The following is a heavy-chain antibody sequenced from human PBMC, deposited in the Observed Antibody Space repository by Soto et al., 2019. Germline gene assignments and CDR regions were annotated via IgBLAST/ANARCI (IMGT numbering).Heavy chain of an antibody. V-gene: IGHV3-74*01. Sequence: GGSLRLSCAASGFTFSTYWMHWVRQAPGKGLVWISRIDMDGSSTSYADSVKGRFTISRDNAENTLFLQMNSLRAEDTAVYYCARDSRTTTVVKYWGQGTLVTVSS. CDR1: GFTFSTYW. D-gene: IGHD4-17*01. CDR2: IDMDGSST. CDR3: ARDSRTTTVVKY. J-gene: IGHJ4*02.